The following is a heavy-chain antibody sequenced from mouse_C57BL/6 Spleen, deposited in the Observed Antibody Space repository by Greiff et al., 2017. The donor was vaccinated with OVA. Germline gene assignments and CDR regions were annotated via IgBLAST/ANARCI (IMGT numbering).Heavy chain of an antibody. CDR2: ISSGSSTI. V-gene: IGHV5-17*01. J-gene: IGHJ4*01. D-gene: IGHD1-1*01. Sequence: DVMLVESGGGLVKPGGSLKLSCAASGFTFSDYGMHWVRQAPEKGLEWVAYISSGSSTIYYADTVKGRFTFSRDNAKNTLFLQMTSLRSEDTAMYYCARPHYYGSSSYAMDYWGQGTSVTVSS. CDR1: GFTFSDYG. CDR3: ARPHYYGSSSYAMDY.